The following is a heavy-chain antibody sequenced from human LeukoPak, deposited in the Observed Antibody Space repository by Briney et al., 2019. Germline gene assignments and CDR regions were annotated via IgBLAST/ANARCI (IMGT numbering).Heavy chain of an antibody. CDR1: NGPFSGYY. CDR3: ARAAWNGGGGFDP. V-gene: IGHV4-34*01. Sequence: SETLSLTCAVYNGPFSGYYWSWIRQSPGNGLEWIGEVNPGGNTNYNPSLRSRVTISLDTSKNHFSLKLRSVTAADTAVYNCARAAWNGGGGFDPWGQGTLVTVSS. D-gene: IGHD2-8*01. CDR2: VNPGGNT. J-gene: IGHJ5*02.